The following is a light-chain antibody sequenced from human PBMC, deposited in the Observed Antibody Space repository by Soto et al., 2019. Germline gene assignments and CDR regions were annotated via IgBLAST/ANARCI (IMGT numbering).Light chain of an antibody. CDR1: QCLVYSDGNTY. CDR2: KVS. J-gene: IGKJ5*01. CDR3: MQCKHGSPIT. Sequence: VVLPQSPLSLFVTLGQPASISCRSSQCLVYSDGNTYLDWFQQRPGQSPRRLIYKVSNRDSGVPDRFSGSGSGTDFTLKISRGVPADVGGYYCMQCKHGSPITFGQGTRMDIK. V-gene: IGKV2-30*01.